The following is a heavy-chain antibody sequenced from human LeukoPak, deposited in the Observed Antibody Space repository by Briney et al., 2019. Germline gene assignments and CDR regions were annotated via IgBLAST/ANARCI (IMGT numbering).Heavy chain of an antibody. CDR3: ARDLTAGGDGQGY. D-gene: IGHD2-21*01. Sequence: GASVKVSCKASGYTFTSYGILWVRQAPGQGLEWMGWISAYNGNTNYAQKLQGRVTMTTDTSTSIAHMELRSLRSEDTAVYYCARDLTAGGDGQGYWGQGTLVTVSS. J-gene: IGHJ4*02. CDR1: GYTFTSYG. CDR2: ISAYNGNT. V-gene: IGHV1-18*01.